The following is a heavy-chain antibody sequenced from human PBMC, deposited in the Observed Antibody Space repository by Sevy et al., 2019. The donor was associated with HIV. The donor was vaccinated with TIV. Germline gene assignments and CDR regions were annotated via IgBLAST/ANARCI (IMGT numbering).Heavy chain of an antibody. CDR1: GFTFSSYS. D-gene: IGHD1-26*01. CDR2: ISSSSSYI. J-gene: IGHJ6*02. V-gene: IGHV3-21*01. Sequence: GSLRLSCAASGFTFSSYSMNWVRQAPGKGLEWVSSISSSSSYIYYADSVKGRFTISRDNAKNSLYLQMNSLRAEDTTVYYCARDSGSYYFYYYGMDVWGQGTTVTVSS. CDR3: ARDSGSYYFYYYGMDV.